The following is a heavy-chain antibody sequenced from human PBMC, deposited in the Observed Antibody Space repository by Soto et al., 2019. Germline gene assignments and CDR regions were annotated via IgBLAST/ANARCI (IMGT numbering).Heavy chain of an antibody. Sequence: QVQLVQSGAEVKKSGSSVKVSCKASGGTFNRNTISWVRQAPGQGLEWMGGIIPMFRSANYAQKFQGRVTITADESTNTAYMEMSRLRSDDTAIYYCAREGEHNYVLGRGQPVDPWDQGTLVNVPS. CDR3: AREGEHNYVLGRGQPVDP. J-gene: IGHJ5*02. CDR1: GGTFNRNT. V-gene: IGHV1-69*01. CDR2: IIPMFRSA. D-gene: IGHD1-1*01.